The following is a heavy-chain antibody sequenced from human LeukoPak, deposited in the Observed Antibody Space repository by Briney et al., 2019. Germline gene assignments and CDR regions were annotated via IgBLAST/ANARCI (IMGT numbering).Heavy chain of an antibody. J-gene: IGHJ4*02. CDR3: ARDPSGDFWSGPGY. V-gene: IGHV1-46*01. D-gene: IGHD3/OR15-3a*01. CDR1: GYTFTTYY. CDR2: INPTGGST. Sequence: ASVKVSCKASGYTFTTYYVHWVRQAPGQGLEWMGIINPTGGSTVYAHNFQGRVTMTRDTSTSTVYMDLSSLRSEDTAVYYCARDPSGDFWSGPGYWGQGTLVTVYS.